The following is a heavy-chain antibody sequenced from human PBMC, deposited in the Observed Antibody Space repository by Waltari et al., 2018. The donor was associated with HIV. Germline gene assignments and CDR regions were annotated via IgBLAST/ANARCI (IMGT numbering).Heavy chain of an antibody. CDR3: AREGLSGYYPFDY. Sequence: QVQLQQWGAGLLKPSVTLCLSCGVYDGSFRRYYWSWIRQPPGKGLEWIGEINPSGRTNYNPSLKSRVTISLDTSRNQLSLKLTSVTAADTAVYYCAREGLSGYYPFDYWGQGTLVTVSS. V-gene: IGHV4-34*02. J-gene: IGHJ4*02. CDR1: DGSFRRYY. CDR2: INPSGRT. D-gene: IGHD3-22*01.